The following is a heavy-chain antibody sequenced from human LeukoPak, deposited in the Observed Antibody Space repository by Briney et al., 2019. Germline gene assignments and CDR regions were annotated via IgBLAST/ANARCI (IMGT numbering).Heavy chain of an antibody. D-gene: IGHD2-21*02. V-gene: IGHV3-23*01. J-gene: IGHJ4*02. CDR1: GFAFSSYA. CDR2: ISGSGGST. Sequence: HTGGSLRLSCAASGFAFSSYAMSWVRQAPGKGLEWVSAISGSGGSTYYADSVKGRFTISRDNSKNTLYLQMNSLRAEDTAVYYCAKDLVVVTARYFDYWGQGTLVTVSS. CDR3: AKDLVVVTARYFDY.